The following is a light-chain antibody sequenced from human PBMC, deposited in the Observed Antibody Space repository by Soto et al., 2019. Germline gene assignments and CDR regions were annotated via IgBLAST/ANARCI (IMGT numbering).Light chain of an antibody. V-gene: IGKV1-39*01. CDR3: QQSFSTPSIT. Sequence: DIQMTQSPSSLSASVGDRVTITCRASQTISSYLNWYQQRPGKAPKLLIYAASTLQSGVPSRFSGSGSGTDFTLTTSSLKPEDFATYYCQQSFSTPSITFGQGTRLEIK. CDR2: AAS. CDR1: QTISSY. J-gene: IGKJ5*01.